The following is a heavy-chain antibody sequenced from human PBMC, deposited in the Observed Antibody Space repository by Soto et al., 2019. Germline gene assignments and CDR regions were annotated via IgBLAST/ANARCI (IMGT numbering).Heavy chain of an antibody. D-gene: IGHD3-22*01. CDR1: GGSITGYY. CDR2: IYFSGTT. Sequence: SETLSLTCSVSGGSITGYYWNWVRQPPGKGLEWIGYIYFSGTTNYNPSLKSRLTISVDTSKNQFSLRLSSVTAADTAVYYCAKRRPRNYYDSSGDPVDYWGQGTLVTVSS. V-gene: IGHV4-59*01. CDR3: AKRRPRNYYDSSGDPVDY. J-gene: IGHJ4*02.